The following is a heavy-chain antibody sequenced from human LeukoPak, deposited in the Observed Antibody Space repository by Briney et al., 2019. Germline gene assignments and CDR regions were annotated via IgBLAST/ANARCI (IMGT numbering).Heavy chain of an antibody. D-gene: IGHD6-19*01. CDR3: ARDPSNTSGWYQYFDA. CDR1: GYTFTHHG. V-gene: IGHV1-18*01. J-gene: IGHJ2*01. CDR2: ISCYNGDT. Sequence: ASVKVSCKASGYTFTHHGIAWIRQAPGQGLEWLGWISCYNGDTIYAQKSQGRVTLPTEKSTSTVYMELRSLTSDDTAVYYCARDPSNTSGWYQYFDAWGRGTLVGVSS.